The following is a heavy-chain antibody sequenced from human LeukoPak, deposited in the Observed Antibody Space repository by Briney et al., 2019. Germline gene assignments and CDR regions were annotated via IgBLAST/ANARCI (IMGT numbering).Heavy chain of an antibody. V-gene: IGHV1-46*01. CDR1: GYTFTSYY. Sequence: ASVKVSCKASGYTFTSYYMHWVRQAPGQGLEWMGIINPSGGSTSYAQKFQGRVTMTRDTSISTAYMELSRLRSDDTAVYYCARDGWELLDYYYMDVWGKGTTVTVSS. CDR3: ARDGWELLDYYYMDV. D-gene: IGHD1-26*01. CDR2: INPSGGST. J-gene: IGHJ6*03.